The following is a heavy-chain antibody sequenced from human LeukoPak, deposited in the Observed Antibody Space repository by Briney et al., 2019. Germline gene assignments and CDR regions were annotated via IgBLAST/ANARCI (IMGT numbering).Heavy chain of an antibody. CDR3: ARDGHCSSTSCTAFDY. V-gene: IGHV1-18*01. D-gene: IGHD2-2*03. CDR1: GYTFTSYG. CDR2: ISAYNGNT. J-gene: IGHJ4*02. Sequence: ASVKVSCKASGYTFTSYGISWVRQAPGQGLEWMGWISAYNGNTNYAQKLQGRVTMTTDTSTSTAYMELRSLRSDDTAVYYCARDGHCSSTSCTAFDYWGQGTLVTVSS.